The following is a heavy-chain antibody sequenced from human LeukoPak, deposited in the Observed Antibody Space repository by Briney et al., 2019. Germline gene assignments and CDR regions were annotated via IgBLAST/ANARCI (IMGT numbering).Heavy chain of an antibody. CDR3: AGRPTGYSSGYIF. D-gene: IGHD5-18*01. J-gene: IGHJ1*01. CDR1: GFTFSNYA. CDR2: VSGSSHKI. V-gene: IGHV3-23*01. Sequence: GGSLRLSCVASGFTFSNYAMSWVRQAPNKGLDWVSVVSGSSHKIRYADSVKGRFTISRDNFENTLYLQMNNLRAEDTALYYCAGRPTGYSSGYIFWGQGALVTVSS.